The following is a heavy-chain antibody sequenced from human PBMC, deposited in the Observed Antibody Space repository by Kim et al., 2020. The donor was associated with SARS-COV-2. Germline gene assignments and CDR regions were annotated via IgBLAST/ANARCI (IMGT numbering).Heavy chain of an antibody. V-gene: IGHV4-4*07. CDR1: GGSISSYY. CDR2: IYTSGST. Sequence: SETLSLTCTVSGGSISSYYWSWIRQPAGKGLEWIGRIYTSGSTNYNPSLKSRVTMSVDTSKNQFSLKLSSVTAADTAVYYCASNPGTYYDFWSGYYSLSPFDYWGQGTLVTVSS. D-gene: IGHD3-3*01. J-gene: IGHJ4*02. CDR3: ASNPGTYYDFWSGYYSLSPFDY.